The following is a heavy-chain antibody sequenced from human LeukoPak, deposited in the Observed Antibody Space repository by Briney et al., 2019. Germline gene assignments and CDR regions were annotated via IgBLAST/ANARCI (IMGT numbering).Heavy chain of an antibody. CDR1: VYTFTSYA. D-gene: IGHD5-12*01. V-gene: IGHV1-3*03. J-gene: IGHJ4*02. CDR3: ARTRGYSGYDLVY. Sequence: ASVKASCKASVYTFTSYAMHWVRQAPGQRREWMGWINAGNGNTKYSQEFQGRVTITRDTSASTAYMELSSLRSEDMAVYYCARTRGYSGYDLVYWGQGTLVTVSS. CDR2: INAGNGNT.